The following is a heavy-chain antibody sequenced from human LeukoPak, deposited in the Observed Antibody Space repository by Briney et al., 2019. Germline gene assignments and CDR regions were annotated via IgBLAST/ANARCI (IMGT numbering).Heavy chain of an antibody. V-gene: IGHV3-30*03. J-gene: IGHJ3*02. CDR1: GFSFSDYY. Sequence: GGSQRLSCAASGFSFSDYYMSWVRQAPGKGLEWVAVISYDGSNKYYADSVKGRFTISRDNSKNTLYLQMNSLRAEDTAVYYCARDPDGNDAFDIWGQGTMVTVSS. CDR3: ARDPDGNDAFDI. CDR2: ISYDGSNK.